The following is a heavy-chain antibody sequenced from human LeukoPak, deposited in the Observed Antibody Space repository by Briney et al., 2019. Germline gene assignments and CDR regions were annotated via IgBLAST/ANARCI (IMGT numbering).Heavy chain of an antibody. V-gene: IGHV1-46*01. J-gene: IGHJ4*02. D-gene: IGHD3-22*01. Sequence: ASVKVSCKASGYTFTSYYMHWVRQAPGQGLEWMGIINPSGGSTSYAQKFQGRVTMTRDTSKNQFSLKLSSVTAADTAVYYCARGRRPLLLPIYFDYWGQGTLVTVSS. CDR2: INPSGGST. CDR1: GYTFTSYY. CDR3: ARGRRPLLLPIYFDY.